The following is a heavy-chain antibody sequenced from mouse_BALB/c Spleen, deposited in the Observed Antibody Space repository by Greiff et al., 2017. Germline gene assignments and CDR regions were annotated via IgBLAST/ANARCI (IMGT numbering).Heavy chain of an antibody. J-gene: IGHJ4*01. CDR3: ARSYYRGAMDY. D-gene: IGHD2-14*01. V-gene: IGHV5-4*02. CDR1: GFTFSDYY. Sequence: EVKLMESGGGLVKPGGSLKLSCAASGFTFSDYYMYWVRQTPEKRLECVATISDGGSYTYYPDSVKGRFTISRDNAKNNLYLQMSSLKSEDTAMYYCARSYYRGAMDYWGQGTSVTVSS. CDR2: ISDGGSYT.